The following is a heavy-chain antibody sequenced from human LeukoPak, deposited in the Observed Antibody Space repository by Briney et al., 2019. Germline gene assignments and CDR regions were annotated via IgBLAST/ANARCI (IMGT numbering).Heavy chain of an antibody. CDR2: IIPVFGTA. CDR3: AIARMPLYYYGSGSYWDY. J-gene: IGHJ4*02. D-gene: IGHD3-10*01. Sequence: GASVKVSCKASGGTFSSYAISWVRQAPGQGLEWMGGIIPVFGTANYAQKFQGRVTITADESTSTAYMELSSLRSEDTAVYYCAIARMPLYYYGSGSYWDYWGQGTLVTVSS. CDR1: GGTFSSYA. V-gene: IGHV1-69*13.